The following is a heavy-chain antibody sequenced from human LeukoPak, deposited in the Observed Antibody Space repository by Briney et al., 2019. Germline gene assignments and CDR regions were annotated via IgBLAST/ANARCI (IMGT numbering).Heavy chain of an antibody. Sequence: PGGSLRLSCAASGFTFSSYSMNWVRQAPGKGLEWVSPISSSSSYIYYADSVKGRFTISRDNAKNSLYLQMNSLRAEDTAVYYCARGGRGQAYSNYVGYWGQGTLVTVSS. V-gene: IGHV3-21*01. CDR1: GFTFSSYS. J-gene: IGHJ4*02. CDR3: ARGGRGQAYSNYVGY. D-gene: IGHD4-11*01. CDR2: ISSSSSYI.